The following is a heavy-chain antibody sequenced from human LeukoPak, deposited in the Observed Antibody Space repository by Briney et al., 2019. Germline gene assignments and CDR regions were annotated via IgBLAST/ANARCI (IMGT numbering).Heavy chain of an antibody. CDR1: GFTLSSYW. Sequence: GGSLRLSCAASGFTLSSYWMHWVRQAPGKGLVWVSRINSDGSSTSYADSVKGRFTISRDNAKNTLYLQMNSLRAEDTAVYYCAREDNYYYYGMDVWGQGTTVTVSS. CDR2: INSDGSST. V-gene: IGHV3-74*01. CDR3: AREDNYYYYGMDV. J-gene: IGHJ6*02.